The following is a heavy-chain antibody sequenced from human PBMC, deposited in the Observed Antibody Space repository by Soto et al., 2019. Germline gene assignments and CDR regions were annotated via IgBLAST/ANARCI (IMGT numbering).Heavy chain of an antibody. J-gene: IGHJ4*02. V-gene: IGHV3-15*01. Sequence: WVLRLSCAASGFTFSNAWMSWVRQAPGKGLEWVGRIKSKTDGGTTDYAAPVKGRFTISRDDSKNTLYLQMDSLKTEDTAVYYCTTSGYDWSYFDYWGQGTLVTVSS. CDR1: GFTFSNAW. CDR2: IKSKTDGGTT. CDR3: TTSGYDWSYFDY. D-gene: IGHD5-12*01.